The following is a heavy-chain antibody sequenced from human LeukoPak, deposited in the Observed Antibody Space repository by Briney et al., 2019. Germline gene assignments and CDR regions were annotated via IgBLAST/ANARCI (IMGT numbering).Heavy chain of an antibody. V-gene: IGHV4-4*07. CDR3: ARTTVTTGGNWFDP. Sequence: SETLSLTCTVSGGSISSYYWSWIRQPAGKGLEWIGRIYTSGSTNYNPSLKSRVTMSVDTSKNQFSLKLSSVTAADTAVYYCARTTVTTGGNWFDPWGQGTLVTVSS. CDR1: GGSISSYY. J-gene: IGHJ5*02. D-gene: IGHD4-11*01. CDR2: IYTSGST.